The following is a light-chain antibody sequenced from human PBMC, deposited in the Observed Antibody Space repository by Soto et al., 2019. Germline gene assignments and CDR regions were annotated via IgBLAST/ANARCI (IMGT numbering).Light chain of an antibody. CDR2: GAS. CDR1: QSISRY. Sequence: DIQMTQSPSSLSASVGDRVTITCRASQSISRYLNWYQQKPGKAPNLLIFGASSLQSGVPSRFSGSGSGTXXTLTISSLQPEDFATYYCQQSYRTPPWTFGQGTKVEI. J-gene: IGKJ1*01. CDR3: QQSYRTPPWT. V-gene: IGKV1-39*01.